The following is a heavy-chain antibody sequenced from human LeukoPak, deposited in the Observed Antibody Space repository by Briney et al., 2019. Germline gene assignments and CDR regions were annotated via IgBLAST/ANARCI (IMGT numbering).Heavy chain of an antibody. CDR1: GGSISSSSYY. CDR2: IYYSGST. J-gene: IGHJ4*02. D-gene: IGHD5-24*01. V-gene: IGHV4-39*01. Sequence: SETLSLTCIVSGGSISSSSYYWGWIRQPPGKGLEWIGSIYYSGSTYYNPSLKSRVTISLDTSKNQFSLKLSSVTAADTAVYYCASLRGDGYNFSFNYWGQGTLVTVSS. CDR3: ASLRGDGYNFSFNY.